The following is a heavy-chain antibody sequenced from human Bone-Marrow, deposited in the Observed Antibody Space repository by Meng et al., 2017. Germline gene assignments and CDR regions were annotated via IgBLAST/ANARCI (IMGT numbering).Heavy chain of an antibody. CDR3: STKTSRRYFDWSPVVDY. CDR1: GGSISSYY. V-gene: IGHV4-4*07. J-gene: IGHJ4*02. CDR2: IYTSGST. Sequence: SETLSLTCTVSGGSISSYYWSWIRQPAGKGLEWIGRIYTSGSTNYNPSLKSRVTMSVDTSKNQFSLKLSSVTAADTAVYYCSTKTSRRYFDWSPVVDYWARGT. D-gene: IGHD3-9*01.